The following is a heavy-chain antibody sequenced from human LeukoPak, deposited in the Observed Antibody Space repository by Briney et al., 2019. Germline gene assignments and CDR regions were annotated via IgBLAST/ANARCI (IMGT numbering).Heavy chain of an antibody. CDR2: IYPGDSDT. J-gene: IGHJ5*02. CDR3: ARPLRYCSSTSCTTGGFDP. V-gene: IGHV5-51*01. D-gene: IGHD2-2*01. CDR1: GYSSTSYW. Sequence: GESLKISCKGSGYSSTSYWIGWVRQMPGKGLEWMGIIYPGDSDTRYSPSFQGQVTISADKSISTAYLQWSSLKASDTAMYYCARPLRYCSSTSCTTGGFDPWGQGSLVTVSS.